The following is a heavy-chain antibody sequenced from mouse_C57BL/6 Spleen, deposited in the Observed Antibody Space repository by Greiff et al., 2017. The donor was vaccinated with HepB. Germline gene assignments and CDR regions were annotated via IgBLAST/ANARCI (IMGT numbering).Heavy chain of an antibody. CDR1: GFTFSSYG. D-gene: IGHD1-2*01. Sequence: EVKLMESGGDLVKPGGSLKLSCAASGFTFSSYGMSWVRQTPDKRLEWVATISSGGSYTYYPDSVKGRFTISRDNAKNTLYLQMSSLKSEDTAMYYCARQPHYYGYFDYWGQGTTLTVSS. V-gene: IGHV5-6*01. J-gene: IGHJ2*01. CDR2: ISSGGSYT. CDR3: ARQPHYYGYFDY.